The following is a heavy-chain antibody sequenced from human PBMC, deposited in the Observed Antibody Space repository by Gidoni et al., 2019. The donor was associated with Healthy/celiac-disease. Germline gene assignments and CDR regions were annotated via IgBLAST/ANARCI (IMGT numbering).Heavy chain of an antibody. J-gene: IGHJ5*02. CDR1: GGTFSSYA. CDR2: IIPILGIA. D-gene: IGHD2-2*01. Sequence: QVQLVQSGAEVKKPGSSVKVSCKASGGTFSSYAISWVRQAPGQGLEWMGRIIPILGIANYAQKFQGRVTITADKSTITAYMELSSLRSEDTAVYYCAREGGADCSSTSCYSWFDPWGQGTLVTVSS. V-gene: IGHV1-69*04. CDR3: AREGGADCSSTSCYSWFDP.